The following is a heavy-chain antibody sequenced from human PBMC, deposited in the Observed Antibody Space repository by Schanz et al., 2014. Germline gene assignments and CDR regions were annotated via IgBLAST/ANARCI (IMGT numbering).Heavy chain of an antibody. V-gene: IGHV7-4-1*02. D-gene: IGHD5-12*01. J-gene: IGHJ4*02. CDR1: GYTFTTYA. Sequence: QVQLVQSGYELKKPGASVNISCKASGYTFTTYALNWVRQAPGQGLEWMGWINSNTGNPTYAPAFTGRFVFSLDTSVSTAYLQIIGLQAEDSAVFYCARGRGGNTGYEAADYWGQGTRVTVSS. CDR2: INSNTGNP. CDR3: ARGRGGNTGYEAADY.